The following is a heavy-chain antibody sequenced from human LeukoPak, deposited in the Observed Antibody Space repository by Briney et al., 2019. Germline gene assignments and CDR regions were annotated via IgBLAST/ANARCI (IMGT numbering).Heavy chain of an antibody. J-gene: IGHJ4*02. Sequence: GASVKVSCKASGYTFTSYEINWVRQATGHGLEWMGWMNPDSGDTAYAQKFQGRIPMTRSTSITTAYMELSSLRSEDTAVYYCARGLGSYDSSELTWPMISFWGQGTQVTVSS. CDR1: GYTFTSYE. V-gene: IGHV1-8*01. D-gene: IGHD3-22*01. CDR3: ARGLGSYDSSELTWPMISF. CDR2: MNPDSGDT.